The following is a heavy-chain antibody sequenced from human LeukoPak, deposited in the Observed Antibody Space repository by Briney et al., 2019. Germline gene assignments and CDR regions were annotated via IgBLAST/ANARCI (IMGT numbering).Heavy chain of an antibody. CDR2: IKQDGSEK. CDR3: TGNYYGSGSYADFDY. Sequence: PGGSLRLSCAASGFTFSSYWVSWVRQAPGKGLEWVANIKQDGSEKYYVDSVKGRFTISRDNAKNSLYLQMNSLRAEDTAVYYCTGNYYGSGSYADFDYWGQGTLVTVSS. CDR1: GFTFSSYW. V-gene: IGHV3-7*01. D-gene: IGHD3-10*01. J-gene: IGHJ4*02.